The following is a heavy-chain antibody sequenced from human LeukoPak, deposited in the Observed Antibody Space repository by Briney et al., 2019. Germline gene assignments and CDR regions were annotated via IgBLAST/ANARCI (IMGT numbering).Heavy chain of an antibody. CDR3: ARSPHIWFAERGWFDP. V-gene: IGHV4-59*12. CDR1: GASISSYY. Sequence: SETLSLACTVSGASISSYYWSWIRQSPGKGLEWIGSIYYSGSTSYNPSLKSRVTMTVDTSKSQFSLKLSSVTAADTAVYFCARSPHIWFAERGWFDPWGQGTLVTVSS. D-gene: IGHD3-10*01. CDR2: IYYSGST. J-gene: IGHJ5*02.